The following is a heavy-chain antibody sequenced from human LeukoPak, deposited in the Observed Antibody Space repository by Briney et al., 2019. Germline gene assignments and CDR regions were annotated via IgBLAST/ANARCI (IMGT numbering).Heavy chain of an antibody. Sequence: PSETLSLTCAVCGGSFSGYYWSWIRQPPGKGLEWIGEINHSGSTNYNPSLKSRVTISVDTSKNQFSLKLSSVTAADTAVYYCASKPYYDYVWGSYRYGYNWFDPWGQGTLVTVSS. J-gene: IGHJ5*02. CDR3: ASKPYYDYVWGSYRYGYNWFDP. CDR1: GGSFSGYY. CDR2: INHSGST. D-gene: IGHD3-16*02. V-gene: IGHV4-34*01.